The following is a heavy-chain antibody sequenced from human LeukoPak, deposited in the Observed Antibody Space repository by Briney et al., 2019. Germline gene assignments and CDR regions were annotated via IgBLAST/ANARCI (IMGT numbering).Heavy chain of an antibody. V-gene: IGHV3-21*01. J-gene: IGHJ6*03. CDR1: GFTFSSYS. CDR2: ISSSSSYI. Sequence: GGSLRLSCAASGFTFSSYSMNWVRQAPGKGLEWVSSISSSSSYIYYADSVKGRFTISRDNAKNSLYLQMNSLRAEDTAVYYCARERDSGWYFRHYYYMDVWGKGTTVTVSS. CDR3: ARERDSGWYFRHYYYMDV. D-gene: IGHD6-19*01.